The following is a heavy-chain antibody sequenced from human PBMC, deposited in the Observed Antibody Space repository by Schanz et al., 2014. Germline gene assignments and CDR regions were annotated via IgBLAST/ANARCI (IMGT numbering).Heavy chain of an antibody. J-gene: IGHJ1*01. CDR3: AIPRGSYAPNWSEARYFQH. CDR2: INHYGRT. Sequence: QVRLQQWGAGLLKPSGTLSLTCAVYGGSFIGYDWSWIRQFPGQDLEWIGDINHYGRTNYNPSLMGRVSISIDASQNQFSLKMTSVTAADTEIYYCAIPRGSYAPNWSEARYFQHWGQGSLVTVSS. D-gene: IGHD1-1*01. CDR1: GGSFIGYD. V-gene: IGHV4-34*01.